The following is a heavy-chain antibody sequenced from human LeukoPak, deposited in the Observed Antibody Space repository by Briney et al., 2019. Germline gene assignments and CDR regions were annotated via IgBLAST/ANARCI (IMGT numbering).Heavy chain of an antibody. D-gene: IGHD5-12*01. CDR1: GGAFNTFA. CDR2: IIPIFHKT. J-gene: IGHJ4*02. Sequence: SVKVSCKASGGAFNTFALNWVRQAPGQGLEWMGGIIPIFHKTDYSQKFQGRVTITADESTTTVYMGLSSVTSEDTAIYYCAIPKRGYSHGHFDFWGQGTLVTVSS. CDR3: AIPKRGYSHGHFDF. V-gene: IGHV1-69*13.